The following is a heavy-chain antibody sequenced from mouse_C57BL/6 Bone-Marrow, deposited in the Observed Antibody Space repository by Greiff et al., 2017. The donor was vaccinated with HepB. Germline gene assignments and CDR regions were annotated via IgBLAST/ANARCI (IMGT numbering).Heavy chain of an antibody. Sequence: EVKLEESGGGLVQPKGSLKLSCAASGFSFNTYAMNWVRQAPGKGLEWVARIRSKSNNYATYYADSVKDRFTISRDDSESMLYLQMNNVKTEDTAMYYCVRTSTGTSGWYFDVWGTGTTVTVSS. CDR2: IRSKSNNYAT. CDR1: GFSFNTYA. J-gene: IGHJ1*03. D-gene: IGHD4-1*01. CDR3: VRTSTGTSGWYFDV. V-gene: IGHV10-1*01.